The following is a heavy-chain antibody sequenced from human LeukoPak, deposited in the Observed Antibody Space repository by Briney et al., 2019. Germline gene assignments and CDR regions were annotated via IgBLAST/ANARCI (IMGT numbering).Heavy chain of an antibody. Sequence: GGSLRLSCAASGFTFSSYGMHWVRQAPGKGLEWVAVISYDGSNKYYADSVKGRFTISRDNAKNTLYLQMNSLRAEDTAVYYCARGGSYSTSPNHHWGQGTLVTVSS. J-gene: IGHJ1*01. V-gene: IGHV3-30*03. CDR1: GFTFSSYG. CDR3: ARGGSYSTSPNHH. D-gene: IGHD1-26*01. CDR2: ISYDGSNK.